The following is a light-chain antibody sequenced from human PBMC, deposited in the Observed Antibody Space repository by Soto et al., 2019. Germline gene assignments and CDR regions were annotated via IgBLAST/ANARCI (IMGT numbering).Light chain of an antibody. J-gene: IGKJ4*01. V-gene: IGKV3-20*01. Sequence: EIVLTQSPGTLSLSPGERATLSCRASQSVSSSYLAWYQQKPGQAPRLLIYGASSRATDIPDRFSGSVSGTDFQLTISRLEPEDFAVYYCQQYGSSPLTFGGGTKVENK. CDR2: GAS. CDR1: QSVSSSY. CDR3: QQYGSSPLT.